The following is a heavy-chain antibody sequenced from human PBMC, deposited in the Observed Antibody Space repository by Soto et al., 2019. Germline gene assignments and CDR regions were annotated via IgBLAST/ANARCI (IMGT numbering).Heavy chain of an antibody. J-gene: IGHJ5*02. CDR3: AREMYTNYAVYFDP. Sequence: GGSLRLSCAASGFSFKNYYMTWMRQTPGKGLEWISTITSSGRKTYYAASVKGRVTISRDNAHNSLYLQMSGLRAEDTAVYYWAREMYTNYAVYFDPWGQGTLVTVSS. D-gene: IGHD2-8*01. CDR1: GFSFKNYY. V-gene: IGHV3-11*01. CDR2: ITSSGRKT.